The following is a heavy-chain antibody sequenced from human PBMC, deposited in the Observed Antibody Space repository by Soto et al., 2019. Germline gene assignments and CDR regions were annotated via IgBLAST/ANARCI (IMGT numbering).Heavy chain of an antibody. CDR2: ISYDGSNK. V-gene: IGHV3-30*18. Sequence: GGSLRLSCAASGFSFSSYGMHWVRQAPGKGLEWVAVISYDGSNKYYADSMKGRFTIPRDNSKNTLYLQMNSLRAEDTAVYYCAKAGKYDFCSGYYIHQLYGMDVWGQGTTVTVSS. CDR3: AKAGKYDFCSGYYIHQLYGMDV. D-gene: IGHD3-3*01. J-gene: IGHJ6*02. CDR1: GFSFSSYG.